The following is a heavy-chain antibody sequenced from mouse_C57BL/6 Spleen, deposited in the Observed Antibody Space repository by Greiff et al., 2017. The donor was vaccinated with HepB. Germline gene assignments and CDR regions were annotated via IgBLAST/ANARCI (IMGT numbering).Heavy chain of an antibody. CDR1: GFTFSDYY. V-gene: IGHV5-12*01. CDR2: ISNGGGST. Sequence: EVQLQQSGGGLVQPGGSLKLSCAASGFTFSDYYMYWVRQTPEKRLEWVAYISNGGGSTYYPDTVKGRFTISRDNAKNTLYLQMSRLKSEDTAMYYCARPLYDGYSYAMDYWGQGTSVTVSS. CDR3: ARPLYDGYSYAMDY. J-gene: IGHJ4*01. D-gene: IGHD2-3*01.